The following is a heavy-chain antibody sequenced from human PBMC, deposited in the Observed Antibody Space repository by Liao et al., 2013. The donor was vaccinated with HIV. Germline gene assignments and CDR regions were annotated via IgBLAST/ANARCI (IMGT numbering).Heavy chain of an antibody. CDR1: GGSINGGNYY. D-gene: IGHD3-3*01. CDR2: IHTSGST. CDR3: ARDHGTIFDI. J-gene: IGHJ3*02. V-gene: IGHV4-61*02. Sequence: QVQLQESGPGLVKPSQTLSLSCTVSGGSINGGNYYWSWIRQPAGKGLEWIGRIHTSGSTTYNPSLKSRVTISLDTSKNRFSLKVTSVTGADTAVYFCARDHGTIFDIWGQGTMVTVSP.